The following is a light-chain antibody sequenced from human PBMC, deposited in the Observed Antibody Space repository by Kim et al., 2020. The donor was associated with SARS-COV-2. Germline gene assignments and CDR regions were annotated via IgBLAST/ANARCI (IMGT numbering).Light chain of an antibody. CDR3: QQYGSSPLT. CDR2: GAS. J-gene: IGKJ4*01. Sequence: EIVLTQPPGTLSLSPGERATLSCRASQSVSSSYLAWYQQKPGQAPRLLIYGASSRATGIPDRFSGSGSGTDFTFTISRLEPEDFAVYYCQQYGSSPLTFGGGTKVDIK. V-gene: IGKV3-20*01. CDR1: QSVSSSY.